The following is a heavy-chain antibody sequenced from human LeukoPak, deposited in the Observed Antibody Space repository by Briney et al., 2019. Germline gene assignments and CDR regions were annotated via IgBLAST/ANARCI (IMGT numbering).Heavy chain of an antibody. CDR2: ISYDGNNQ. CDR1: GFTFSGNA. CDR3: ARDGVGSSWYTPPFDY. D-gene: IGHD6-13*01. Sequence: GRSLRLSCAASGFTFSGNAMHWVRQAPGKGLEWVAFISYDGNNQYHADSVKGRFTISRDNSNNTLYLQMNSLRGDDTAVYYCARDGVGSSWYTPPFDYWGQGTLVTVSS. V-gene: IGHV3-30-3*01. J-gene: IGHJ4*02.